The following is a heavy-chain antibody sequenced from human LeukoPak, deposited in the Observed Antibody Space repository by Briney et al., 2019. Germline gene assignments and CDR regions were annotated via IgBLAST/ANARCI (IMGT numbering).Heavy chain of an antibody. Sequence: PGGSLRLSCAASGFTFNTFNMNWVRQAPGKGLEGVSSITRGGDYIYYADSVKGRFTTSRDNAKNSLSLQLNSLRVEDTAVYYCARGHYDVLAASYKWTPDYWGQGTLVTVSS. CDR1: GFTFNTFN. D-gene: IGHD3-9*01. J-gene: IGHJ4*02. CDR2: ITRGGDYI. CDR3: ARGHYDVLAASYKWTPDY. V-gene: IGHV3-21*01.